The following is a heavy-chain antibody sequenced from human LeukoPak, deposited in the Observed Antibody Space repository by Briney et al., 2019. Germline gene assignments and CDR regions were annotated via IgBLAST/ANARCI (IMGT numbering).Heavy chain of an antibody. D-gene: IGHD4-17*01. CDR3: ARAEDYEISDY. V-gene: IGHV1-18*01. J-gene: IGHJ4*02. Sequence: ASVKVSCKVSGYTLTELSMHWVRQAPGKGLEWMGWISAYNGNTNYAQKLQGRVTMTTDTSTSTAYMELRSLRSDDTAVYYCARAEDYEISDYWGQGTLVTVSS. CDR2: ISAYNGNT. CDR1: GYTLTELS.